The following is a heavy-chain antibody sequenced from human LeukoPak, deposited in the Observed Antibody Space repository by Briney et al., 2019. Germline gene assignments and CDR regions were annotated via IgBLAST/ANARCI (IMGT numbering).Heavy chain of an antibody. CDR1: GFTVSSNY. Sequence: GGSLRLSCAGSGFTVSSNYMSWVRQAPGKGLEWVSVIYSGGATYYADSVKGRFTISRDNSKNTLYLQMNSLTAEDTAVYCCARSSSNWGQGTLVTVSS. D-gene: IGHD6-6*01. V-gene: IGHV3-66*01. J-gene: IGHJ4*02. CDR2: IYSGGAT. CDR3: ARSSSN.